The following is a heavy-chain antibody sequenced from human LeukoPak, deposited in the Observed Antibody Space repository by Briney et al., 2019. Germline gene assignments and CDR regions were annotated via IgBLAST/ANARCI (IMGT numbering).Heavy chain of an antibody. Sequence: GASVKVSCKASGYTFTSYGISWVRQAPGQGLEWMGWISAYDGNTNYAQKLQGRVTMTTDTSTSTAYMELRSLRSDDTAVYYCARGALGLGYCSGGSCFSSLYYYGMDVWGQGTTVTVSS. J-gene: IGHJ6*02. D-gene: IGHD2-15*01. CDR1: GYTFTSYG. V-gene: IGHV1-18*01. CDR2: ISAYDGNT. CDR3: ARGALGLGYCSGGSCFSSLYYYGMDV.